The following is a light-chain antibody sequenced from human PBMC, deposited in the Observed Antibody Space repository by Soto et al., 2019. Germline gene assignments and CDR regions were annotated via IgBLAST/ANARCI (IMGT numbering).Light chain of an antibody. Sequence: TQSPSTLYGSPRARVSLSCRASQGVRSHLALYRQRPGQAPRLLIHDASSRAPSVRARFSGSGSGTDFTLTISIPGPEDFAVYYCQQRSEWPIPFGQGRRL. CDR1: QGVRSH. CDR3: QQRSEWPIP. V-gene: IGKV3-11*01. CDR2: DAS. J-gene: IGKJ5*01.